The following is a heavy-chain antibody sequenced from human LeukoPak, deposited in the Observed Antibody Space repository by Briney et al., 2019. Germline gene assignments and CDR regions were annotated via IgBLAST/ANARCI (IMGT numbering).Heavy chain of an antibody. CDR3: ARGGARQYCSSTSCYPFDP. CDR1: GGSISSYY. D-gene: IGHD2-2*01. Sequence: SETLSLTCTVSGGSISSYYWSWLRQPPGKGLEWIGYIYYSGSTNYNPSLKSRVTISVDTSKNQFSLKLSSVTAADTAVYYCARGGARQYCSSTSCYPFDPWGQGTLVTVSS. J-gene: IGHJ5*02. CDR2: IYYSGST. V-gene: IGHV4-59*01.